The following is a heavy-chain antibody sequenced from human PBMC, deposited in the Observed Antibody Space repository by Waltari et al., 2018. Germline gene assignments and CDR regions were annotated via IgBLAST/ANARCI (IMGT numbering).Heavy chain of an antibody. V-gene: IGHV4-4*07. CDR3: ATDGLSRSLSH. Sequence: QVQLRESGPGLLKPSETLSLTCSVSGGSLSSYYWNWIRQPAGKGLEWLGRMYFTGLRDYNPSLRSRVTMSVDTSKNQFFLNLTSVTAADTAVYYCATDGLSRSLSHWGQGALVTVSS. CDR2: MYFTGLR. D-gene: IGHD6-19*01. CDR1: GGSLSSYY. J-gene: IGHJ4*02.